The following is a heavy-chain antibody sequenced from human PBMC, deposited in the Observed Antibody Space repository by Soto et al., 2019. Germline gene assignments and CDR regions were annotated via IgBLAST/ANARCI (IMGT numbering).Heavy chain of an antibody. J-gene: IGHJ4*02. CDR3: ARADGTEDWGYYFDY. Sequence: QVQLVQSGAEVKKPGSSVKVSCKASGGTFSSYAISWVRQAPGQGLEWMGGIIPIFGTVNYAQKFQGRVTLTADESTSTAYMELSSLRAEDTDVYYCARADGTEDWGYYFDYWGQGTLVTVSS. CDR2: IIPIFGTV. D-gene: IGHD1-1*01. CDR1: GGTFSSYA. V-gene: IGHV1-69*01.